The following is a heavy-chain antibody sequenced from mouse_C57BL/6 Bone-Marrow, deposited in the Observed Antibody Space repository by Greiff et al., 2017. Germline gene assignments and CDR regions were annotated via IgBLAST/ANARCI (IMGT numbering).Heavy chain of an antibody. V-gene: IGHV7-1*01. CDR2: SRNKANDYTT. D-gene: IGHD2-1*01. CDR1: GFTFSDFY. Sequence: EVKVVESGGGLVQSGRSLRLSCATSGFTFSDFYMEWVRQAPGKGLEWIAASRNKANDYTTEYSASMKGRFIVSRDTSQSILYLQMNALRAEDTAIYYCARGLLWGMDYWGQGTSVTVSS. CDR3: ARGLLWGMDY. J-gene: IGHJ4*01.